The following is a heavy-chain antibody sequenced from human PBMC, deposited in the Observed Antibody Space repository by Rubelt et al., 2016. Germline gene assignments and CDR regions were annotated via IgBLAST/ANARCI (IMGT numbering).Heavy chain of an antibody. J-gene: IGHJ2*01. V-gene: IGHV1-18*04. CDR3: ARDRIRIAARQGWYFDL. D-gene: IGHD6-6*01. CDR2: ISAYNGNT. CDR1: GYTFTGYY. Sequence: QVQLVQSGAEVKKPGASVKVSCKASGYTFTGYYMHWVRQAPGQGLEWMGWISAYNGNTNYAQKLQGRVTRTTDTSKSTAYMELRSLRSDDTAVYYCARDRIRIAARQGWYFDLWGRGTLVTVSS.